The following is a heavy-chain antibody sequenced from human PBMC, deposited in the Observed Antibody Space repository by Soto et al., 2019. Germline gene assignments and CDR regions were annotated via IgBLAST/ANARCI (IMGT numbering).Heavy chain of an antibody. D-gene: IGHD2-15*01. CDR1: GGTFSNYA. CDR2: IIPIFGTT. J-gene: IGHJ4*02. CDR3: ARDDAPEVVAATLFY. Sequence: ASVKLSCKASGGTFSNYAINWVRQALGQGLEWMGGIIPIFGTTTYAQKFQGTVTIIADKSTSTAYMDLSSLRSEDTAVYYCARDDAPEVVAATLFYLGQGTLVSVS. V-gene: IGHV1-69*06.